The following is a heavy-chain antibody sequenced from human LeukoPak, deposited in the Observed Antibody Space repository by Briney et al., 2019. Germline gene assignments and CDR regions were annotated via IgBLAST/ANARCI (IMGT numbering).Heavy chain of an antibody. D-gene: IGHD4-17*01. CDR3: ARVTYVDDMLYQYFDY. Sequence: SGTLSLTCAVSSYSISSGTYWGWIRQSPGKGLEWFGSIFHSGNTYYKPSLKSRLTMSVNTSKNKFSLKLTSVTAADTALYYCARVTYVDDMLYQYFDYWGQGILVTVSS. J-gene: IGHJ4*02. CDR2: IFHSGNT. CDR1: SYSISSGTY. V-gene: IGHV4-38-2*01.